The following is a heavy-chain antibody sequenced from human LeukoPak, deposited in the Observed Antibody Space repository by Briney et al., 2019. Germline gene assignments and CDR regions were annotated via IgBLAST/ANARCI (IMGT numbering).Heavy chain of an antibody. CDR2: LYYSGST. CDR1: GTSISSSSYY. V-gene: IGHV4-39*07. Sequence: SETLSLTCNVSGTSISSSSYYWGWIRQPPGKGLEWIGSLYYSGSTYYNPSLKSRVTISVDTSKNQFSLKLSSVTAADTAVYYCARVVLRSSPAGDWFDPWGQGTLVTVSS. CDR3: ARVVLRSSPAGDWFDP. D-gene: IGHD6-13*01. J-gene: IGHJ5*02.